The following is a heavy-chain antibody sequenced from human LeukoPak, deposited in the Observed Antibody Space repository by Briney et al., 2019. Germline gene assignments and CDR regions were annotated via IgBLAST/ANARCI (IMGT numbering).Heavy chain of an antibody. J-gene: IGHJ5*02. V-gene: IGHV1-8*01. CDR1: GYTFTSYD. CDR2: MNPNSGNT. D-gene: IGHD2-2*02. Sequence: ASVKVSCKASGYTFTSYDINWVRQATGQGLEWMGWMNPNSGNTGYAQKFQGRVTMTRNTAINTAYMELSSLRSDDTAVYYCARGRWTGYCTTTNCYSGLDPWGQGTLVTVSS. CDR3: ARGRWTGYCTTTNCYSGLDP.